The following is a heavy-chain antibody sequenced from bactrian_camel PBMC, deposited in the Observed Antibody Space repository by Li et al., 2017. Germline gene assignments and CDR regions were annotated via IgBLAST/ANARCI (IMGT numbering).Heavy chain of an antibody. CDR3: VRAGFNNEDNK. CDR1: GFTFSSYA. CDR2: INSGGEIT. D-gene: IGHD1*01. J-gene: IGHJ4*01. V-gene: IGHV3S31*01. Sequence: VQLAESGGGSVKAGGSLRLSCAASGFTFSSYAMSWVRQAPGKGFEWVSVINSGGEITYYTDSVKGRSTISRDNAKNTLHLQLNSLKPEDTAKYHCVRAGFNNEDNKWGQGTQVTVS.